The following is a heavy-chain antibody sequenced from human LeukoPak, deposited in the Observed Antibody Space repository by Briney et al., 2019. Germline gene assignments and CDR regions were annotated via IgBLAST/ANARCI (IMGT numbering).Heavy chain of an antibody. D-gene: IGHD3-3*01. CDR3: ARAIFGVVNNAFDI. Sequence: SVTLSLTCAVSGGSISSGGYSWSWIRQPPGKGLEWIGYIYHSGSTYYNPSLKSRVTISVDRSKNQSSLKLSSVTAADTAVYYCARAIFGVVNNAFDIWGQGTMVTVSS. CDR1: GGSISSGGYS. V-gene: IGHV4-30-2*01. CDR2: IYHSGST. J-gene: IGHJ3*02.